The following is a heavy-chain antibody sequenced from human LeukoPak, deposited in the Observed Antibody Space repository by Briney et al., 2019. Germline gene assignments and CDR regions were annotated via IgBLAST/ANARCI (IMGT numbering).Heavy chain of an antibody. CDR3: SRAHSIRSVVIISRFDY. CDR2: INHSGST. J-gene: IGHJ4*02. CDR1: GGSFIGYY. Sequence: SETLSLTCAVYGGSFIGYYWSWIRQPPGKGLQWIGEINHSGSTNYNLSLKSRVTISVDTSKNQFSLKLSSVTAADTAVYYCSRAHSIRSVVIISRFDYWGQGTLVTVSS. V-gene: IGHV4-34*01. D-gene: IGHD3-3*01.